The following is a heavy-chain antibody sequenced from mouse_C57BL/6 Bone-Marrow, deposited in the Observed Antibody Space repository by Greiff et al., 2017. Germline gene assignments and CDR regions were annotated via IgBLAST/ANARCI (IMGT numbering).Heavy chain of an antibody. CDR1: GYTFTDYY. Sequence: EVQLQQSGPELVKPGASVKISCKASGYTFTDYYMNWVKQSHGKSLEWIGDINPNNGGTSYNQKFKGKATLTVDKSSSTAYMELRSLTSEDSAVYYCARAIEWYAMDYWGQGTSVTVSS. CDR3: ARAIEWYAMDY. J-gene: IGHJ4*01. V-gene: IGHV1-26*01. CDR2: INPNNGGT.